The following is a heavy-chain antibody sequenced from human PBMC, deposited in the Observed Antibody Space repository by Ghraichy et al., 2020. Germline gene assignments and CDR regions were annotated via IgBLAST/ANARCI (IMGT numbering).Heavy chain of an antibody. CDR1: GGSINTNSYY. Sequence: SETLSLTCTVSGGSINTNSYYWGWIRQPPGKGPEWIGSVYYSGSAYYNPSLKSRLTLSIDTSKNYFSLSLRSVTDEDTAVYYCARLCLGGVVDSPYHRYCLDVWGQGTTVTGSS. D-gene: IGHD3-16*01. CDR3: ARLCLGGVVDSPYHRYCLDV. CDR2: VYYSGSA. V-gene: IGHV4-39*07. J-gene: IGHJ6*02.